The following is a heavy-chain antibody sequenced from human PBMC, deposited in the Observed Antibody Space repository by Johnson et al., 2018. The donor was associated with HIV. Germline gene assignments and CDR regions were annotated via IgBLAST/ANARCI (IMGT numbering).Heavy chain of an antibody. CDR3: AKSLPGYDAFDI. D-gene: IGHD5-12*01. Sequence: QVQLVESGGGVVQPGKSLRLSCAASGFTFSSYGMLWVRQAPGKGLEWVAFIRYDGSNKYYADSVKGRFTIFRDNSKNTLYLQMNSLRAEDTAVYYCAKSLPGYDAFDIWGQGTMVTVSS. CDR2: IRYDGSNK. V-gene: IGHV3-30*02. CDR1: GFTFSSYG. J-gene: IGHJ3*02.